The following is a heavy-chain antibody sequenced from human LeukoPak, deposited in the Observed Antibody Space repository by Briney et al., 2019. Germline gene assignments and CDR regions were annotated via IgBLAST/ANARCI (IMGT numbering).Heavy chain of an antibody. Sequence: SETLSLTCADSGGSISNYFWSSIRQPPGKGLEWIGYMSSSGSSNYNPSLKSRVTISVDTSNNQFSLKLISVTAADTAVYYCARRGPNSGSYSHFDLWGRGTLVTVSS. CDR2: MSSSGSS. CDR1: GGSISNYF. V-gene: IGHV4-59*01. J-gene: IGHJ2*01. CDR3: ARRGPNSGSYSHFDL. D-gene: IGHD1-26*01.